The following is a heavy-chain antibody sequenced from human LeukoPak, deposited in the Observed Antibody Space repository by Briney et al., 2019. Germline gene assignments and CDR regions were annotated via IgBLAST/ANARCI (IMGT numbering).Heavy chain of an antibody. J-gene: IGHJ4*02. CDR3: ARDSMLSRGEFDY. CDR1: GGTFSSYT. Sequence: ASVKVSCKASGGTFSSYTISWVRQAPGQGLEWMGRVIPILGIANYAQKFQGRVTITAYKSTSTAYMELSSLRSEDTAVYYCARDSMLSRGEFDYWGQGTLVTVSS. CDR2: VIPILGIA. V-gene: IGHV1-69*04. D-gene: IGHD3-10*02.